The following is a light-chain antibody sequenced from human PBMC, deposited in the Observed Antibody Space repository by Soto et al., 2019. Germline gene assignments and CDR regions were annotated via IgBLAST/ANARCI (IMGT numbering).Light chain of an antibody. V-gene: IGLV2-14*01. CDR3: SSYTSSSTRV. Sequence: QSALTQPAYVSGSPGQSITISYTGTSSDVGGYNYVSWYQQHPGKAPKLMIYEVSNRPSGVSNRFSGSKSGNTASLTISGLQAEDEADYYCSSYTSSSTRVFGGGTKLTVL. CDR1: SSDVGGYNY. CDR2: EVS. J-gene: IGLJ3*02.